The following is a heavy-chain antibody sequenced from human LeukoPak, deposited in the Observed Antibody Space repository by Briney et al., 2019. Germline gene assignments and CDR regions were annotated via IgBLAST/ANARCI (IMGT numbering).Heavy chain of an antibody. D-gene: IGHD4-17*01. CDR1: GYTFTGYY. Sequence: ASVKVSCTASGYTFTGYYMHWVRQAPGQGLEWMGWINPNSGGTNYAQKFQGRVTMTRDTSISTAYMELSRLRSDDTAVYYCARALRTTVTTYGVLGYWGQGTLVTVSS. V-gene: IGHV1-2*02. CDR3: ARALRTTVTTYGVLGY. CDR2: INPNSGGT. J-gene: IGHJ4*02.